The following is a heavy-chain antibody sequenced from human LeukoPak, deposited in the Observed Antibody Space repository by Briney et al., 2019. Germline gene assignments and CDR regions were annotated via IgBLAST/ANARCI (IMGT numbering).Heavy chain of an antibody. CDR2: IGAGGGAT. CDR1: GFTLSNYP. V-gene: IGHV3-23*01. D-gene: IGHD6-19*01. J-gene: IGHJ4*02. CDR3: AKGLAVATSYFGY. Sequence: GGSLRLSCAASGFTLSNYPMSWVRQAPGKGLEWVSTIGAGGGATYYADSVKGRFTFSTDSSKNTLYLQMNSLKAEDTAVYYCAKGLAVATSYFGYWGQGTLVTVSS.